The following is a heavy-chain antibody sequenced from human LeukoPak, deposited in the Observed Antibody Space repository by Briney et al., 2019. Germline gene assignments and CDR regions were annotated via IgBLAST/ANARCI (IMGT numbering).Heavy chain of an antibody. V-gene: IGHV3-30-3*01. Sequence: PGRSLRLSCAASGFTFSYYAMHWVRQAPGKGLEWVAFISSDGNDKYYADSMKGRLTISRDNSKNTLYLQMTSLRGEDTAMYYCAREGTARDAFDIWGQGTMVTVSS. CDR2: ISSDGNDK. CDR1: GFTFSYYA. D-gene: IGHD2-21*02. CDR3: AREGTARDAFDI. J-gene: IGHJ3*02.